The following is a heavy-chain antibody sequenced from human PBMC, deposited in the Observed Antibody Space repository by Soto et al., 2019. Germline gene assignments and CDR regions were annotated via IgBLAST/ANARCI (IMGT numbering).Heavy chain of an antibody. V-gene: IGHV3-48*01. Sequence: EGLLVESGVALVQPAGSLLLSCAVAGITLSDPYTNWVRQAPGKWLVWVSTLTRGSPMYDADSVKGRFTISRDNAKNSLYLPMNSLRVEDTAMYYCLDGNYNWGQGTLVIVSS. CDR2: LTRGSPM. D-gene: IGHD1-7*01. CDR1: GITLSDPY. J-gene: IGHJ4*02. CDR3: LDGNYN.